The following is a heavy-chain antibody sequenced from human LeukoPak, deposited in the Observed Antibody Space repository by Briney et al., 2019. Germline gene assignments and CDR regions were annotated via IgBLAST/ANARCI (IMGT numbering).Heavy chain of an antibody. CDR1: GGSFSGYY. D-gene: IGHD3-22*01. V-gene: IGHV4-34*01. CDR2: INHSGST. J-gene: IGHJ4*02. Sequence: PSETLSLTCAVYGGSFSGYYWSWIRQPPGKGLEWIGEINHSGSTNYNPSLKSRVTISVDTSKNQFSLKLSSVTAADTAVYYCASSARITTTTNDYWGQGTLVTVSS. CDR3: ASSARITTTTNDY.